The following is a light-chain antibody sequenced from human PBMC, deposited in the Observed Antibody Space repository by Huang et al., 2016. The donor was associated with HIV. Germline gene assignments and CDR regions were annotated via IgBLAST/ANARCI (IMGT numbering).Light chain of an antibody. CDR1: QSITTY. CDR2: AAS. Sequence: DIQMTQSPSSLPAFVVDRVTIGCRASQSITTYLNWYRQKMVKSPKLLIYAASILQVGVPLRCSASGSGTNFSLTISSLKSEDFATYYWQQSYSIPWTFGQGTRVEVK. V-gene: IGKV1-39*01. CDR3: QQSYSIPWT. J-gene: IGKJ1*01.